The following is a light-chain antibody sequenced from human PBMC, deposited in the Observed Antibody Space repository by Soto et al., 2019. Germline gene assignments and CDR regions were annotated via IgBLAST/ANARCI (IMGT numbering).Light chain of an antibody. J-gene: IGLJ2*01. V-gene: IGLV2-23*03. CDR2: EGS. CDR3: CSYATSSTFV. CDR1: SNDVGSYNL. Sequence: QSALTQPASVSGSPGQSITIPCTGTSNDVGSYNLVSWYQQHPGKAPKLMIYEGSKRPSGVSNRFSGSKSDNTASLTISGLQAEDEADYYCCSYATSSTFVFGGGTKLTVL.